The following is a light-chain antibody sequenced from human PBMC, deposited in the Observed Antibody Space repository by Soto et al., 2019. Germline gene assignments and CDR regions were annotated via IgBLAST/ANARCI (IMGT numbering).Light chain of an antibody. J-gene: IGLJ1*01. CDR2: GNS. Sequence: QSGLTQPPSVSGAPGQRVTLSCTGSSSNIGAGYDVHWYQQLPGTAPKLLIYGNSNRPSGVPDRFSGSKSGTSASLAITGLQAEDEADYYCQSYDSSLSVYVFGTGTRSPS. CDR3: QSYDSSLSVYV. CDR1: SSNIGAGYD. V-gene: IGLV1-40*01.